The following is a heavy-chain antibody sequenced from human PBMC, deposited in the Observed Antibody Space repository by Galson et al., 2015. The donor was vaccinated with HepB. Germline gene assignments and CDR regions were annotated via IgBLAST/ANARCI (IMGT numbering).Heavy chain of an antibody. CDR3: AKDRWAGKGRSAGNFDY. Sequence: SLRLSCAASGFTFSSYAMSWVRQAPGKGLEWVSAISGSGGSTYYADSVKGRFTISRDNSKNTLYLQMNSLRAEDTAVYYCAKDRWAGKGRSAGNFDYWGQGTLVTVSS. CDR1: GFTFSSYA. J-gene: IGHJ4*02. V-gene: IGHV3-23*01. CDR2: ISGSGGST. D-gene: IGHD3-16*01.